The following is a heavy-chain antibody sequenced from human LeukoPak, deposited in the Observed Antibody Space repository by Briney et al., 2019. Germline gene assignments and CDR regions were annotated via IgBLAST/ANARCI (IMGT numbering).Heavy chain of an antibody. CDR3: ARGGLLLGWFDP. CDR2: IYYSGST. J-gene: IGHJ5*02. CDR1: GGSVSSGSYY. V-gene: IGHV4-61*01. D-gene: IGHD3-16*01. Sequence: SETLSLTCTVSGGSVSSGSYYWSWIRQPPGKGLEWIGYIYYSGSTNYNPSLKSRVTISVDTSKNQFSLKLSSVTAADTAVYYCARGGLLLGWFDPWGQGTLVTVSS.